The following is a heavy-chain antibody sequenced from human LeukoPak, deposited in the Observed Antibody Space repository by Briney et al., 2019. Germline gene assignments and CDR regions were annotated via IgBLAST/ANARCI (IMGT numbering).Heavy chain of an antibody. D-gene: IGHD2-15*01. CDR2: ISSGSTYI. V-gene: IGHV3-21*01. Sequence: GGSLRLSCAASGFTFSTYSMNWVRQAPGKGLEWVSSISSGSTYIYYADSVKGRFTISRDNAKNSVFLQMNSLRAEDTAVYYCARGYCSGGRCYFNAFDIWGQGTLVIVSS. CDR1: GFTFSTYS. CDR3: ARGYCSGGRCYFNAFDI. J-gene: IGHJ3*02.